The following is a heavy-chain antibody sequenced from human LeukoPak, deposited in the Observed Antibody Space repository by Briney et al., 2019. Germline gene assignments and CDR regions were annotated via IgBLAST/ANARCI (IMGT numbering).Heavy chain of an antibody. CDR2: ISAYNGNT. V-gene: IGHV1-18*01. D-gene: IGHD2-21*01. Sequence: GASVKVSCKASGYTFTSYGISWVRQAPGQGLEWMGCISAYNGNTNYAQKLQGRVTMTTDTSKSTAYMELRSLRSDDTAVYYCEGPLFHVRIYGMDVWGQGTTVTVSS. J-gene: IGHJ6*02. CDR1: GYTFTSYG. CDR3: EGPLFHVRIYGMDV.